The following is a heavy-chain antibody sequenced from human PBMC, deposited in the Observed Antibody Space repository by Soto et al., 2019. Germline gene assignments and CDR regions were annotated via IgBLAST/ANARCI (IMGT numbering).Heavy chain of an antibody. CDR2: INAGNGNT. J-gene: IGHJ4*02. CDR3: ARGPNPYYFDY. CDR1: GYTFTSYA. Sequence: ASVKVSCKASGYTFTSYALHWVRQAPGQRLEWMGWINAGNGNTKYSQKFQGRVTITRDTSASTAYMELSSLRSEDTAVYYCARGPNPYYFDYWGQGTLVTVSS. V-gene: IGHV1-3*01.